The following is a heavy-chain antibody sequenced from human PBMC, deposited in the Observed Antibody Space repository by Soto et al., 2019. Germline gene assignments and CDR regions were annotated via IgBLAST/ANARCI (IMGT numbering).Heavy chain of an antibody. V-gene: IGHV2-70*11. J-gene: IGHJ4*02. CDR3: ARCLGLVDNYYFDS. D-gene: IGHD1-20*01. Sequence: SGPTLVNPTQTLTLTCTFSGFSLSTSGMCVSWIRQPPGKALEWLARIDWDDDKYYSTSLKTRLTISKDTSKNQVVLTMTNMDPVDTATYYCARCLGLVDNYYFDSWGQGTQVTVSS. CDR2: IDWDDDK. CDR1: GFSLSTSGMC.